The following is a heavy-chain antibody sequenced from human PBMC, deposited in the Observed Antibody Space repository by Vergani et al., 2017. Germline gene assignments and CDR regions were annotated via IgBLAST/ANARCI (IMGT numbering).Heavy chain of an antibody. CDR2: ISYDGSNK. V-gene: IGHV3-30*04. D-gene: IGHD2-21*02. CDR1: GFTFSSYA. Sequence: QVQLVESGGGVVQPGRSLRLSCAASGFTFSSYAIHWVRQAPGKGLEWVAVISYDGSNKYYADSVKGRFTISRDNSKNTLYLQMNSLRAEDTAVYYCAREMTSGLTFDYWGQGTLVTVSS. CDR3: AREMTSGLTFDY. J-gene: IGHJ4*02.